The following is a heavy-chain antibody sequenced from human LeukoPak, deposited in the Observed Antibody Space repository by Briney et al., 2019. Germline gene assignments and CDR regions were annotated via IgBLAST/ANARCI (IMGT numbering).Heavy chain of an antibody. CDR3: ARQEYCSGGSCYTWFDP. V-gene: IGHV5-51*01. CDR2: IYPGDSDI. D-gene: IGHD2-15*01. CDR1: GYRFTNYW. Sequence: GESLKISCKGSGYRFTNYWIARVRHVPGKGLEWMGIIYPGDSDIRYSPSFQGQVTISADKSISTAYLQWSSLKASDTAMYYCARQEYCSGGSCYTWFDPWGQGTLVTVSS. J-gene: IGHJ5*02.